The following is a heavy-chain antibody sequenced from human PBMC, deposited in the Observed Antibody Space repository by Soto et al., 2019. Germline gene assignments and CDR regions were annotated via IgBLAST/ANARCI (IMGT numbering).Heavy chain of an antibody. V-gene: IGHV5-10-1*01. J-gene: IGHJ6*02. CDR1: GYSFTSYW. Sequence: PGASLKISCKGSGYSFTSYWISWVRQMPGKGLEWMGRIDPSDSYTNYSPSFQGHVTISADKSISTAYLQWSSLKASDTAMYYCARHGRYDFWSGYYTGYYYYGMDVWGQGTTVTVSS. CDR2: IDPSDSYT. CDR3: ARHGRYDFWSGYYTGYYYYGMDV. D-gene: IGHD3-3*01.